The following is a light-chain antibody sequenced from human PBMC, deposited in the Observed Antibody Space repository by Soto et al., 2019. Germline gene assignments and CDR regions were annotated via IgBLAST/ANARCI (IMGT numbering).Light chain of an antibody. V-gene: IGLV1-40*01. J-gene: IGLJ2*01. CDR3: QSYDTSLSASV. CDR1: RSNIGAGYA. Sequence: QSVLTQPPSVSGAPGQRVTISCTGGRSNIGAGYAVHWYQQLPGTAPKLLIYDNTNRPSGVPDRSSASESGTSASLAITGLQPEDEADYYCQSYDTSLSASVFGGGTKLTVL. CDR2: DNT.